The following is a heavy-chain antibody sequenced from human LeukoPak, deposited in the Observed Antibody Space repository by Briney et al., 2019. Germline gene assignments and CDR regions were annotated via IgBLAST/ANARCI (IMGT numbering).Heavy chain of an antibody. V-gene: IGHV1-46*01. CDR2: INPSGGST. J-gene: IGHJ4*02. D-gene: IGHD3-22*01. CDR1: GYTFTSYY. CDR3: ARLSYYYDSSGYYGGSDY. Sequence: ASVKVSCKASGYTFTSYYMHWVRQAPGQGLEWMGIINPSGGSTSYAQKFQGRVPMTRDTSTSTVYMELSSLRSEDTAVYYCARLSYYYDSSGYYGGSDYWGQGTLVTVSS.